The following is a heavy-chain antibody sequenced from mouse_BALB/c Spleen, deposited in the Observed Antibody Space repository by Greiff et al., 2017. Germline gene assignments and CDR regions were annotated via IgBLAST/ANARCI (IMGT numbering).Heavy chain of an antibody. CDR1: GYTFSSYW. CDR3: ARHYYGLYYSMDY. V-gene: IGHV1-9*01. CDR2: ILPGSGST. D-gene: IGHD1-1*01. J-gene: IGHJ4*01. Sequence: VQLQQSGAELMKPGASVKISCKATGYTFSSYWIEWVKQRPGHGLEWIGEILPGSGSTNYNEKFKGKATFTADTSSNTAYMQLSSLTSEDSAVYYCARHYYGLYYSMDYWGQGTSVTVSS.